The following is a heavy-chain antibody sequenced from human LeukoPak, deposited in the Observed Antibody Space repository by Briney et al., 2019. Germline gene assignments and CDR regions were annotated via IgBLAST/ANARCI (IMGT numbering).Heavy chain of an antibody. CDR3: ARRTPYYYESSGPLGGAFDI. V-gene: IGHV3-30-3*01. D-gene: IGHD3-22*01. CDR1: AFTCCGYV. CDR2: VSYEGSNK. Sequence: LRCSCAASAFTCCGYVMPWAANAPEKGMVWVAIVSYEGSNKYDADSVKGRFTISRDNSKNTLYLQINSLRPEDTAVYYCARRTPYYYESSGPLGGAFDIWGQGTMVTVSS. J-gene: IGHJ3*02.